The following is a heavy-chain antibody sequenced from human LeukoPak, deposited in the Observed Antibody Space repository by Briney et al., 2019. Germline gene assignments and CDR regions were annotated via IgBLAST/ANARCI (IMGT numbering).Heavy chain of an antibody. CDR3: ARGGIAARPYYYYYGMDV. J-gene: IGHJ6*02. CDR1: GYTFTSYG. D-gene: IGHD6-6*01. CDR2: ISAYNGNT. V-gene: IGHV1-18*01. Sequence: ASVKVSCRASGYTFTSYGISWVRQAPGQGLEWMGWISAYNGNTNYAQKLQGRVTTTTDTSTSTAYMELRSLRSDDTAVYYCARGGIAARPYYYYYGMDVWGQGTTVTVSS.